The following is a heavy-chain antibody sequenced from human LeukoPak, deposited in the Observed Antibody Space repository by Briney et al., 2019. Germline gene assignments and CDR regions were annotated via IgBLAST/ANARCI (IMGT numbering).Heavy chain of an antibody. J-gene: IGHJ4*02. CDR3: ARDPYYYDSPPGDY. Sequence: ETLSLTCTVSGGSISSSSYYWGWVRQAPGKGLEWVANIKQDGSEKYYVDSVQGRFTISRDNAKNSLYLQMNSLRAEDTAVYYCARDPYYYDSPPGDYWGQGTLVTVSS. CDR2: IKQDGSEK. V-gene: IGHV3-7*01. D-gene: IGHD3-22*01. CDR1: GGSISSSSYY.